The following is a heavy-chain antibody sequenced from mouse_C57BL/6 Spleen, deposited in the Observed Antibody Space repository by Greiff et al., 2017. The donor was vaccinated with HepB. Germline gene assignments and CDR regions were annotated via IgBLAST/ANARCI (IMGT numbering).Heavy chain of an antibody. CDR1: GYTFTSYW. CDR3: AREGVKDYGSSYVPFDY. J-gene: IGHJ2*01. CDR2: IDPSDSYT. D-gene: IGHD1-1*01. V-gene: IGHV1-69*01. Sequence: QVQLQQSGAELVMPGASVKLSCKASGYTFTSYWMHWVKQRPGQGLEWIGEIDPSDSYTNYNQKFKGKSTLTVDKSSSTAYMQLSSLTSEDSAVYYCAREGVKDYGSSYVPFDYWGQGTTLTVSS.